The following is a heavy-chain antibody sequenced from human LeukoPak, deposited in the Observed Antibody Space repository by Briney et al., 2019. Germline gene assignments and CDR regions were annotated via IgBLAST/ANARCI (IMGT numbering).Heavy chain of an antibody. V-gene: IGHV3-48*02. CDR1: AFTFSSYI. CDR3: ARGLATAQGAAAMPL. D-gene: IGHD2-2*01. J-gene: IGHJ4*02. Sequence: GGSLRLSCAASAFTFSSYIMNWVRQAPGKGLEWVSYISSSSSTIYYADSVKGRFTISRDNAKNSLYLQMDSLRDEDTAVYYCARGLATAQGAAAMPLWGQGTLVTVSS. CDR2: ISSSSSTI.